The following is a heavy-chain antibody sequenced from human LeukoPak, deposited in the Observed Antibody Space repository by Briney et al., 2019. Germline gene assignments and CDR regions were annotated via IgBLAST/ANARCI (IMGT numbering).Heavy chain of an antibody. CDR2: TYYRSKWYN. Sequence: SQTLSLTCAISGDSVSTNIAAWNWIRQSPARGLEWLGRTYYRSKWYNDYALSVKSRTSINADTSKNQVSLQLSSVTAADTAVYYCARGVGSSWYSLWRTTEHFDYWGQGTLVTVSS. V-gene: IGHV6-1*01. CDR1: GDSVSTNIAA. D-gene: IGHD6-13*01. CDR3: ARGVGSSWYSLWRTTEHFDY. J-gene: IGHJ4*02.